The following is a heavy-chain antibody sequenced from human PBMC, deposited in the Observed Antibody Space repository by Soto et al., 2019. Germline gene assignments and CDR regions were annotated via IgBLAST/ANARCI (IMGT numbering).Heavy chain of an antibody. Sequence: EVQLVESGGGLVQPGGSLRLSCAASGFTFSSYWMSWVRQAPGKGLEWVANIKQDGSEKYYVDSVKGRFTISRDNAKNSLYLQMNSLRAEDTAVYYYAREWVVADTATIYWYFDLWGRGTLVTVSS. CDR3: AREWVVADTATIYWYFDL. CDR1: GFTFSSYW. D-gene: IGHD2-15*01. J-gene: IGHJ2*01. V-gene: IGHV3-7*01. CDR2: IKQDGSEK.